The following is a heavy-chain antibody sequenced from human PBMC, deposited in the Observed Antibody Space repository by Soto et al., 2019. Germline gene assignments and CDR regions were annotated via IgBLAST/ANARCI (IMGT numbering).Heavy chain of an antibody. CDR1: GGSISSYY. J-gene: IGHJ6*02. V-gene: IGHV4-59*01. CDR3: ARGTYYYGSGSYYPPFYYYYGMDV. Sequence: SETLSLTCTVSGGSISSYYWSWIRQPPGKGLEWIGYIYYSGSTNYNPSLKSRVTISVDTSKNQFSLKLSSVTAADTAVYYCARGTYYYGSGSYYPPFYYYYGMDVWGQGTTVTVSS. CDR2: IYYSGST. D-gene: IGHD3-10*01.